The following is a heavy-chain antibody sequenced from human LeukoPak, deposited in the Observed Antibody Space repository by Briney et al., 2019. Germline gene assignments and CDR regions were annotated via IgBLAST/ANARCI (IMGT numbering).Heavy chain of an antibody. CDR1: GGSISSYY. D-gene: IGHD3-3*01. CDR2: IYTSGST. J-gene: IGHJ3*02. CDR3: ARGYYDFWSGYYNDAFDI. V-gene: IGHV4-4*07. Sequence: PSETLSLTCTVSGGSISSYYWSWIRQPAGKGLEWIGRIYTSGSTNYNPSLKSRVTMSVDTPKNQFSLKLSSVTAADTAVYYCARGYYDFWSGYYNDAFDIWGQGTMVTVSS.